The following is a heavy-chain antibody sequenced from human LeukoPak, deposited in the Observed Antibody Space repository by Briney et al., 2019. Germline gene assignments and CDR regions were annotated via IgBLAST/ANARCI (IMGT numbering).Heavy chain of an antibody. J-gene: IGHJ3*02. CDR1: GFXFSSCW. CDR3: ASLVGGYYPPVEAFDI. Sequence: GGSLRLSCAASGFXFSSCWMHWVRQVPGKELVWLSLINWDGSATNYADSVRGRFTISRDNGKNTLYLQMNSLRADDSAVYYCASLVGGYYPPVEAFDIWGQGTMVTVSS. D-gene: IGHD3-3*01. V-gene: IGHV3-74*01. CDR2: INWDGSAT.